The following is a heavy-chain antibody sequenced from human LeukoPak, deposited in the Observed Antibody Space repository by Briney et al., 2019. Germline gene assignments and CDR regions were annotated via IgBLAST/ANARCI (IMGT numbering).Heavy chain of an antibody. J-gene: IGHJ4*02. D-gene: IGHD2-15*01. CDR1: GFTFSSYN. CDR2: ITSGSSYI. Sequence: GGSLRLSCAASGFTFSSYNMNWVRQAPGKGLEWVSSITSGSSYIYYADSVKGRFTISRDNSKNTLYLQMNNLRAEDTAVYYCAPRVVGSAPFDYWGQGTLVTVSS. CDR3: APRVVGSAPFDY. V-gene: IGHV3-21*04.